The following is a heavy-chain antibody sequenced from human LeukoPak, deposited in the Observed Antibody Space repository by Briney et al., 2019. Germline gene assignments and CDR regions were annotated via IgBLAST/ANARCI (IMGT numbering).Heavy chain of an antibody. CDR1: GFTFSTSG. CDR2: IWSDGSEK. V-gene: IGHV3-33*03. CDR3: ARCPRTWYYYDSSGSCI. J-gene: IGHJ3*02. Sequence: GGSLRLSCAASGFTFSTSGMNWVRQAPGKGLEWVAVIWSDGSEKRYADSVKGRFTISRDNSKSTLYLQMNSLRAEDTAVYYCARCPRTWYYYDSSGSCIWGQGTMVTVSS. D-gene: IGHD3-22*01.